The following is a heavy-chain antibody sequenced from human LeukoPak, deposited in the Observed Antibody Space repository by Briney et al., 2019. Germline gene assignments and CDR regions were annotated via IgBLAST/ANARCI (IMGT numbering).Heavy chain of an antibody. D-gene: IGHD2-2*02. Sequence: SGTLSPTCTVPGGSITSHHWSWIRQPPGKGLEWIAYIHSSGSTNHNPSLKSRVTVSLDTSKNQFSLKLSSVTAADTALYYCARHGARAGGYCSSTSCYTFDFWGQGTQVTVSS. CDR2: IHSSGST. CDR1: GGSITSHH. V-gene: IGHV4-59*08. CDR3: ARHGARAGGYCSSTSCYTFDF. J-gene: IGHJ4*02.